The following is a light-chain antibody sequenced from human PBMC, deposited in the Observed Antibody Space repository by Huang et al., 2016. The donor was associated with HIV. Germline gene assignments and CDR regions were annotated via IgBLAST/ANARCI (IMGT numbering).Light chain of an antibody. CDR2: SSS. CDR3: QQYNDWPRT. Sequence: VMMQSPASLSVSPGEGATLSCRASQSVGTNLPWYQQKPGQPPSLLIYSSSTRATGVPARFSGSGSGTQFTLTISSLQSEDFAVYYCQQYNDWPRTFGQGTKVEIK. CDR1: QSVGTN. V-gene: IGKV3-15*01. J-gene: IGKJ1*01.